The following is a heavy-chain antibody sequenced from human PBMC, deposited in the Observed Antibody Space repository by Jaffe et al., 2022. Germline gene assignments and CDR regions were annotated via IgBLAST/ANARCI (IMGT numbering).Heavy chain of an antibody. CDR3: ARETGGGYDFWSGYYGGWGLDAFDI. D-gene: IGHD3-3*01. V-gene: IGHV3-72*01. CDR2: TRNKANSYTT. CDR1: GFTFSDHY. J-gene: IGHJ3*02. Sequence: EVQLVESGGGLVQPGGSLRLSCAASGFTFSDHYMDWVRQAPGKGLEWVGRTRNKANSYTTEYAASVKGRFTISRDDSKNSLYLQMNSLKTEDTAVYYCARETGGGYDFWSGYYGGWGLDAFDIWGQGTMVTVSS.